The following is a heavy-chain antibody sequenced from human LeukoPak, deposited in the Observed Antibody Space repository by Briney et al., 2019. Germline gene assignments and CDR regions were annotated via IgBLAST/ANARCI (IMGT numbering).Heavy chain of an antibody. CDR1: GYTFTSYA. Sequence: ASVKVSCKASGYTFTSYAMHWVRQAPGQRLEWMGRINAGNGNTKYSQKFQGRVTITRDTSASTAYMELSSLRSEDTAVYYCARLPYSSGWSPDYWGQGTLVTVSS. CDR3: ARLPYSSGWSPDY. V-gene: IGHV1-3*01. D-gene: IGHD6-19*01. CDR2: INAGNGNT. J-gene: IGHJ4*02.